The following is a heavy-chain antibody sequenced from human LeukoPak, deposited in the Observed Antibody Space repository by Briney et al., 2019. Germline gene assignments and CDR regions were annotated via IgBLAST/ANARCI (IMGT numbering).Heavy chain of an antibody. CDR1: TFTFSTYA. D-gene: IGHD5-18*01. CDR2: ISYDGSNK. CDR3: ATSGYSYGPDYYYMDV. J-gene: IGHJ6*03. V-gene: IGHV3-30-3*01. Sequence: GGSLRLSCAASTFTFSTYAMHWVRQAPGKGLEWVTLISYDGSNKFYADSVKGRFTISRDNSKNTLYLQMNSLRAEDSAVYYCATSGYSYGPDYYYMDVWGKGTTVTVSS.